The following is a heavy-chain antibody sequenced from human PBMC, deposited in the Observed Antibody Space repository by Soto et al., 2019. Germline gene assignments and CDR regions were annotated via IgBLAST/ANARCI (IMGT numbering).Heavy chain of an antibody. J-gene: IGHJ3*02. CDR1: GYTFTSYA. CDR3: ASSSTGYRGVPFDI. D-gene: IGHD3-22*01. CDR2: INAGNGNT. Sequence: ASVKVSCKASGYTFTSYAMHWVRQSPGQRLEWMGWINAGNGNTKYSQKFQGRVTITRDTSASTAYMELNSLRSEDTAAYYCASSSTGYRGVPFDIWGQGTMVTVSS. V-gene: IGHV1-3*01.